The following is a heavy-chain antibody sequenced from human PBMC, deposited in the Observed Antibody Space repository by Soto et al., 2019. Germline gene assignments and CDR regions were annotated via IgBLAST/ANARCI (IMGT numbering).Heavy chain of an antibody. V-gene: IGHV5-51*01. J-gene: IGHJ4*02. CDR1: EYSFTFYW. Sequence: PGESLKISCKGSEYSFTFYWIAWVRQMPGKGLEWMGIIYPGDSDTRYSPSFQGQVTISVDKSISTAYLQWSSLKASDTAMYYRARHDPSGLYYFDYWGQGTLVTAS. D-gene: IGHD3-10*01. CDR2: IYPGDSDT. CDR3: ARHDPSGLYYFDY.